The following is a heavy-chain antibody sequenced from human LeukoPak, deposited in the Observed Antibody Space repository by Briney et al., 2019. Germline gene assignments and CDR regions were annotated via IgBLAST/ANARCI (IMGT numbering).Heavy chain of an antibody. D-gene: IGHD3-16*01. V-gene: IGHV4-59*01. CDR1: GGSISSYY. Sequence: SETLSLTCTVSGGSISSYYWSWIRQPPGKGLEWIGYIYDSGSTNYNPSLKSRVTISIDTSKNQFSLKLSSVTAADTAVYYCARGRDSLWYWGQGTLVTVSS. CDR2: IYDSGST. CDR3: ARGRDSLWY. J-gene: IGHJ4*02.